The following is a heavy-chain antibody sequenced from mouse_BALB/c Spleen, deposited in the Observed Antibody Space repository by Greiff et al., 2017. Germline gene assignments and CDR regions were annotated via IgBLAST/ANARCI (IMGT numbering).Heavy chain of an antibody. CDR1: GYAFSSYW. V-gene: IGHV1-80*01. Sequence: QVQLQQSGAELVRPGSSVKISCKASGYAFSSYWMNWVKQRPGQGLEWIGQIYPGDGYTNYNGKFKGKATLTADKSSSTAYMQLSSLTSEDSAVYFCARGRGNLHYFDYWGQGTTLTVSS. CDR3: ARGRGNLHYFDY. J-gene: IGHJ2*01. CDR2: IYPGDGYT.